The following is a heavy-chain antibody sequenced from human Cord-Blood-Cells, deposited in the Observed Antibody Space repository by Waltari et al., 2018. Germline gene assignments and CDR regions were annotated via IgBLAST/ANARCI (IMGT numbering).Heavy chain of an antibody. CDR3: ARDSRGYSGYDYVDYFDY. D-gene: IGHD5-12*01. Sequence: QVQLVQSGAEVKKPGASVKVSCKASGYTFTGYYMHWVRQAPGQGLEWRGWINPNSGGTNYAQKFQGRVTMTRDTSISTAYMELSRLRSDDTAVYYCARDSRGYSGYDYVDYFDYWGQGTLVTVSS. V-gene: IGHV1-2*02. CDR2: INPNSGGT. J-gene: IGHJ4*02. CDR1: GYTFTGYY.